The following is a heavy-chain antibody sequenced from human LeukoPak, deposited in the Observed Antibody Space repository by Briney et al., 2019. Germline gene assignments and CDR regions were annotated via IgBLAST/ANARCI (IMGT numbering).Heavy chain of an antibody. V-gene: IGHV4-59*08. CDR3: ASQPTGYSSGWYNY. CDR2: IYYSGST. J-gene: IGHJ4*02. Sequence: SETLSLPCTLSVGSISIYYWSWIRQPPGKGLEWIGYIYYSGSTNYNPSLKSRVTISVDTSKNKFSLKLTSVTAADTAVYYCASQPTGYSSGWYNYWGQGTLVTVSS. CDR1: VGSISIYY. D-gene: IGHD6-19*01.